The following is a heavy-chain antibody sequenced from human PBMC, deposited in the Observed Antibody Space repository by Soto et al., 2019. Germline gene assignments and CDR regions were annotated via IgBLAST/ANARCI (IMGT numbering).Heavy chain of an antibody. J-gene: IGHJ4*02. Sequence: GGSPRLSCAASGFTFNTYAMSWVRQAPGKGLEWVSSISTTDATYYADSVKGHFTISRDNFKNTLYLQMNSLRVENTAIYYCAKNYYFDSWGPGTLVTVSS. CDR3: AKNYYFDS. CDR1: GFTFNTYA. V-gene: IGHV3-23*01. CDR2: ISTTDAT.